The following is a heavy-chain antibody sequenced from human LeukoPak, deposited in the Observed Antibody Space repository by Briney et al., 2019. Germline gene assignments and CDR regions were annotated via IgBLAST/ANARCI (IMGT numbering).Heavy chain of an antibody. V-gene: IGHV3-30*03. CDR1: GFTFSSYG. CDR2: ISYDGSNK. CDR3: ARAGSPKTYYYYYYGMDV. Sequence: PGGSLRLSCAASGFTFSSYGMHWVRQAPGKGLEWVAVISYDGSNKYYADSVKGRFTISRDNAKNSLYLQMNSLRAEDTAVYYCARAGSPKTYYYYYYGMDVWGQGTTVTVSS. J-gene: IGHJ6*02.